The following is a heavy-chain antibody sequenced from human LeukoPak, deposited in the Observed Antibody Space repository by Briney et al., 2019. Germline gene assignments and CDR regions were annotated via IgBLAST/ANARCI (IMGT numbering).Heavy chain of an antibody. J-gene: IGHJ4*02. V-gene: IGHV3-48*01. Sequence: GGSLRLSCAASGFIFSSYTMNWVRQAPGKGLKWVSYISNSGSALNYADSVKGRFTISRDNAKNSLYLQMNSLRAEDTAVYYCARPAPGTYSTFDYWGPGTLVTVSS. CDR3: ARPAPGTYSTFDY. CDR2: ISNSGSAL. CDR1: GFIFSSYT. D-gene: IGHD6-13*01.